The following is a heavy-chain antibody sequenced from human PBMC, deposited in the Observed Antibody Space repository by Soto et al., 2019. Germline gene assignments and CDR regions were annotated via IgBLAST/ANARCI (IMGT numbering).Heavy chain of an antibody. CDR3: ARSRIVVVPAAIRSGDWFDP. CDR2: ISAYNGNT. CDR1: GYTFTSYG. Sequence: QVQLVQSGAEVKKPGASVKVSCKASGYTFTSYGISWVRQAPGQGLEWMGWISAYNGNTNYAQKLRGRVTITTDTSTITAYMELRILRSDDTAVYYCARSRIVVVPAAIRSGDWFDPWGQGTLVTVSS. V-gene: IGHV1-18*01. D-gene: IGHD2-2*02. J-gene: IGHJ5*02.